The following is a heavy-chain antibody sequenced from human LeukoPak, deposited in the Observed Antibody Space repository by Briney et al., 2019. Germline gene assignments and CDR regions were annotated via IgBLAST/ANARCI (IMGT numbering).Heavy chain of an antibody. CDR1: GYTFTDYY. V-gene: IGHV1-2*02. Sequence: PKASVTLSCKASGYTFTDYYMHWVRQAPGQGLEWMGWINPNSGDTNHAQNFQGRVTLTRDTSISTAYMELSSLRSDDSAVYYCAGEYCSGGSCRQGFDYWGQGTLVTVSS. CDR2: INPNSGDT. J-gene: IGHJ4*02. CDR3: AGEYCSGGSCRQGFDY. D-gene: IGHD2-15*01.